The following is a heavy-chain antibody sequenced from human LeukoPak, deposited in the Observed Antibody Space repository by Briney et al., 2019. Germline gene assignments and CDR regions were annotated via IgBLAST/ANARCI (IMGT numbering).Heavy chain of an antibody. CDR2: MRYDGSNR. Sequence: GGSLRLSCAASGFTFSSYGMHWVRQAPGKGLEWVAFMRYDGSNRNYADSVKGRFTISRDNSKNTLYLQMNSLRAEDTAVYYCAELGITMIGGVWGKGTTVTISS. CDR3: AELGITMIGGV. V-gene: IGHV3-30*02. J-gene: IGHJ6*04. CDR1: GFTFSSYG. D-gene: IGHD3-10*02.